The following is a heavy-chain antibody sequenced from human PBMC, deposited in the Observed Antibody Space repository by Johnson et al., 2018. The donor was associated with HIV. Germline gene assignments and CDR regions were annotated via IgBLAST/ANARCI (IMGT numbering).Heavy chain of an antibody. CDR2: IYSGGST. Sequence: EVQLVESGGGLVKPGGSLRLSCAASGFIVSSNCMTWVRQAPGKGLEWVSVIYSGGSTYYVDSVKGRFTISRDNSKNTLYLQMNSLRAEDTAVYYCAKDTIAGVKGDSLIWGQGTMVTVSS. V-gene: IGHV3-66*02. CDR3: AKDTIAGVKGDSLI. J-gene: IGHJ3*02. CDR1: GFIVSSNC. D-gene: IGHD2-21*01.